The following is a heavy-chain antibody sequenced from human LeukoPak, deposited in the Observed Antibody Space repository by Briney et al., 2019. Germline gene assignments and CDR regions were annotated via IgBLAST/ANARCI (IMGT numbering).Heavy chain of an antibody. D-gene: IGHD6-13*01. CDR2: INPNSGGT. Sequence: GASVKVSCKASGYTFTGYYMHWVRQAPGQGLEWMGWINPNSGGTNYAQKFQGRVTMTGDTSISTAYMELSRLRSDDTAVYYCARAGIAAAGYYFDYWGQGTLVTVSS. J-gene: IGHJ4*02. CDR3: ARAGIAAAGYYFDY. CDR1: GYTFTGYY. V-gene: IGHV1-2*02.